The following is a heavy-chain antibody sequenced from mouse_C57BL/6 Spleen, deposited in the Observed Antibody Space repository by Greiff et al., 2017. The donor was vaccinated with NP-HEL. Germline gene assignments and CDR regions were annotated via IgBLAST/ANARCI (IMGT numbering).Heavy chain of an antibody. CDR3: ARRGEAQEMDY. CDR1: GYTFTSYW. CDR2: IDPSDSYT. J-gene: IGHJ4*01. D-gene: IGHD3-2*02. V-gene: IGHV1-69*01. Sequence: QVQLQQPGAELVMPGASVKLSCKASGYTFTSYWMHWVKQRPGQGLEWIGEIDPSDSYTNYNQKFKGKSTLTVDKSSSTAYMQLSSLTSEDYAVYYCARRGEAQEMDYWGQGTSVTVSS.